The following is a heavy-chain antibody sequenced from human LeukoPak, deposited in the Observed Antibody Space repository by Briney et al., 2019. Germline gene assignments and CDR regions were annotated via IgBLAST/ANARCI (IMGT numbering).Heavy chain of an antibody. V-gene: IGHV1-69*06. CDR1: GYTFTSYY. D-gene: IGHD5-18*01. J-gene: IGHJ4*02. CDR3: ARLRSGYSYGYYFDY. Sequence: GASVKVSCKASGYTFTSYYMHWVRQAPGQGLEWMGGIIPIFGTANYAQKFQGRVTITADKSTSTAYMELSSLRSEDTAVYYCARLRSGYSYGYYFDYWGQGTLVTVSS. CDR2: IIPIFGTA.